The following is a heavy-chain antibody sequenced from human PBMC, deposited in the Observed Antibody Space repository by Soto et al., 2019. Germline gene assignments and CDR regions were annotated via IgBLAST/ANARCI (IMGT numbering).Heavy chain of an antibody. CDR1: GGSISSGGYY. CDR3: ARDLTLGESQAHYYYYYGMDV. Sequence: SETLSLTCTVSGGSISSGGYYWSWIRQHPGKGLEWFGYIYYSGSTYYNPSLKSRVTISVDTSKNQFSLKLSSVTAADTAVYYCARDLTLGESQAHYYYYYGMDVWGQGTTVTVSS. V-gene: IGHV4-31*03. CDR2: IYYSGST. J-gene: IGHJ6*01. D-gene: IGHD3-10*01.